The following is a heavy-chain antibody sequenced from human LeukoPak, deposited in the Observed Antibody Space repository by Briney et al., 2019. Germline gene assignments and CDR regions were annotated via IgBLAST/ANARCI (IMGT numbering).Heavy chain of an antibody. J-gene: IGHJ4*02. CDR2: IWYDGSNK. CDR3: ARDRGQWLHFDY. V-gene: IGHV3-33*01. Sequence: GGSLRLSCAASGFTFRTHGMHWVRQAPGKGLEWVAVIWYDGSNKYYADSVKGRFTISRDNSKNTLYLQMNSLRAEDTAVYYCARDRGQWLHFDYWGQGTLVTVPS. CDR1: GFTFRTHG. D-gene: IGHD5-24*01.